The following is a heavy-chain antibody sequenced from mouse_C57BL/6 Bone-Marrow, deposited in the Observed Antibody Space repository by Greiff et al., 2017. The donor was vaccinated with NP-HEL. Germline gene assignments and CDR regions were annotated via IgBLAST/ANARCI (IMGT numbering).Heavy chain of an antibody. V-gene: IGHV5-15*01. J-gene: IGHJ1*03. CDR3: ARQGYGYYDWYFDV. CDR1: GFTFSDYG. Sequence: EVKLMESGGGLVQPGGSLKLSCAASGFTFSDYGMAWVRQAPRKGPEWVAFISNLAYSIYYADTVTGRFTISRENAKNTLYLEMSSLRSEDTAMYYCARQGYGYYDWYFDVWGTGTTVTVSS. CDR2: ISNLAYSI. D-gene: IGHD2-3*01.